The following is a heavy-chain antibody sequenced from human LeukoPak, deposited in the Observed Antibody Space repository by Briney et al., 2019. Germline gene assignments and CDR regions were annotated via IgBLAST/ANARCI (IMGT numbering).Heavy chain of an antibody. J-gene: IGHJ4*02. D-gene: IGHD4-17*01. CDR1: GYSISSGYY. CDR3: ARVGGDYVTPPFDY. Sequence: SETPSLTCTVSGYSISSGYYWGWIRQPPGKGLEWIGSIYHSGRTYYNPSLKSRVTISVDTSKNQFSLKLSSVTAAHAAVYYCARVGGDYVTPPFDYWGQGTLVTVSS. V-gene: IGHV4-38-2*02. CDR2: IYHSGRT.